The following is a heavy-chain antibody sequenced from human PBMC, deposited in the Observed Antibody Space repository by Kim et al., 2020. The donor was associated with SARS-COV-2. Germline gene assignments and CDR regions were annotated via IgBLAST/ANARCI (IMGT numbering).Heavy chain of an antibody. CDR1: GGSFSGYY. V-gene: IGHV4-34*01. D-gene: IGHD3-16*02. CDR3: ARVYDYVWGSYRYQPLDY. J-gene: IGHJ4*02. Sequence: SETLSLTCAVYGGSFSGYYWSWIRQPPGKGLEWIGEINHSGSTNYNPSLKSRVTISVDTSKNQFSLKLSSVTAADTAVYYCARVYDYVWGSYRYQPLDYWGQGTLVTVSS. CDR2: INHSGST.